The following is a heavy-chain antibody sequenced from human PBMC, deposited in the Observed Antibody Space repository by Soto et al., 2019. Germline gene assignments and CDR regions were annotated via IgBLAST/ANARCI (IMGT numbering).Heavy chain of an antibody. Sequence: EVQLVESGGGLVQPGGSLRLSCAASGFTFNTYSMNWVRQAPGKGLEWVSYISSGSSNIYYADSVKGRFTISRDNAKNSLYLQMNSLSAEDTAVYYCARGDCYGMDVWGQGSTVTVSS. J-gene: IGHJ6*02. V-gene: IGHV3-48*01. CDR2: ISSGSSNI. CDR1: GFTFNTYS. CDR3: ARGDCYGMDV.